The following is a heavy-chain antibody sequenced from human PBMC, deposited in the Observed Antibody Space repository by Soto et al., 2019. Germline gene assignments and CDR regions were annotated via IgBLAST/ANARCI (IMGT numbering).Heavy chain of an antibody. CDR2: INPNSGGT. CDR1: GYPFTGYY. J-gene: IGHJ3*02. Sequence: ASVKVSCKASGYPFTGYYMHWVRQAPGQGLEWMGWINPNSGGTNYAQKFQGRVTMTRDTSISTAYMELSRLRSDDTAVYYCARSRITIFGVMGPYGLDIWGKGPMGTVS. V-gene: IGHV1-2*02. CDR3: ARSRITIFGVMGPYGLDI. D-gene: IGHD3-3*01.